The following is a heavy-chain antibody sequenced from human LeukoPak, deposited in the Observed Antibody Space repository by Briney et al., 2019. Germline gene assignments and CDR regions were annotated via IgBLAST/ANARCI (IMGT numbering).Heavy chain of an antibody. J-gene: IGHJ4*02. CDR3: ATHKSSGWYVY. D-gene: IGHD6-19*01. Sequence: GGSLRLSCAASGFTFSDYYMNWIRQAPGKGLEWVSSISGGSRTINYADSVKGRFTISRDNAKNSLHLQVNSLRAEDTAVYYCATHKSSGWYVYWGQGTLVTVSS. CDR2: ISGGSRTI. CDR1: GFTFSDYY. V-gene: IGHV3-11*01.